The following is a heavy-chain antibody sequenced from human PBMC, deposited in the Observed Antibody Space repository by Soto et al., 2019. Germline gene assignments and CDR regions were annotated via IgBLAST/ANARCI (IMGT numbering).Heavy chain of an antibody. D-gene: IGHD4-17*01. J-gene: IGHJ4*02. V-gene: IGHV3-23*01. Sequence: EVQLLESGGGLVQPGGSLRLSCAASGFTFSSYAMTWVRQAPGKGLEWVSAIYGSGTNRYYADSVKGRFTISRDHSKNTRYLQMNSLRAEDTAVYYCAKDRVDYGDYRGLDYWGQGTLVTVSS. CDR3: AKDRVDYGDYRGLDY. CDR2: IYGSGTNR. CDR1: GFTFSSYA.